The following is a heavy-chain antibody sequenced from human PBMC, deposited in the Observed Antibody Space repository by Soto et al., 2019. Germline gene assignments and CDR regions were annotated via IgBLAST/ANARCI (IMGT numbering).Heavy chain of an antibody. CDR3: ARLVSSEQQLVDFFD. V-gene: IGHV4-39*01. CDR2: IYYSGST. Sequence: SETLSLTCTVSGGSISSSSYYWGWVRQPPGKGLEWIGSIYYSGSTYYNPSLKSRVTISVDTSKDQFSLKLSSVTAADTAVYYCARLVSSEQQLVDFFDWGQGALVTVSS. D-gene: IGHD6-13*01. J-gene: IGHJ4*02. CDR1: GGSISSSSYY.